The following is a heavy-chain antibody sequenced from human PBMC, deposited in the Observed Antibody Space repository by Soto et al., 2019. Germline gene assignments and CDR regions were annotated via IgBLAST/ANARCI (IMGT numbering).Heavy chain of an antibody. D-gene: IGHD3-22*01. CDR2: IWYDGSNK. V-gene: IGHV3-33*01. J-gene: IGHJ4*02. CDR1: GFTFSSYG. Sequence: QVQLVESGGGVVQPGRSLRLSCAASGFTFSSYGMHWVRQAPGKGLEWVAVIWYDGSNKYYADSVKGRFTISRDNSKNTLYLQMSSLRAEDTAVYYCARDTYYYDSSGYYLTVAYYFDYWGQGTLVTVSS. CDR3: ARDTYYYDSSGYYLTVAYYFDY.